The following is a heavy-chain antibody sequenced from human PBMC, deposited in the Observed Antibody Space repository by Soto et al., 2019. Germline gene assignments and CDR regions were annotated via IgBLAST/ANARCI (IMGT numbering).Heavy chain of an antibody. Sequence: SETLCLTCAVSGGTFSGYYWSWIRQPPGKGLEWIWEISHSRSTNYNPSLESRVTISVNTTKNQFSLKLSSVTAADTAVYYCARGPAGVYSYSNLDYWGQGTLVTVSS. V-gene: IGHV4-34*01. CDR1: GGTFSGYY. CDR2: ISHSRST. D-gene: IGHD5-18*01. CDR3: ARGPAGVYSYSNLDY. J-gene: IGHJ4*02.